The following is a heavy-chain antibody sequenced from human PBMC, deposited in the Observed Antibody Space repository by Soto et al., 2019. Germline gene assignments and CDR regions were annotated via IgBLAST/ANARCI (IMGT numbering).Heavy chain of an antibody. CDR2: ISYDGSNE. CDR1: GFTFSRYA. J-gene: IGHJ4*02. Sequence: QVQLVESGGGVVQPGRSLRLSCAASGFTFSRYAMDWVRQTPGKGLEWVALISYDGSNENHADSVKGRFTISRDNSKNTLYLKMNSLGAEDTAVYVCVREGAGYCSGGRCYSILDCRGQGNLVTVSS. CDR3: VREGAGYCSGGRCYSILDC. D-gene: IGHD2-15*01. V-gene: IGHV3-30-3*01.